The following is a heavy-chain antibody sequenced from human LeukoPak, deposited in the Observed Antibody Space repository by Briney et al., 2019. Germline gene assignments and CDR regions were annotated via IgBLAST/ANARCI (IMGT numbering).Heavy chain of an antibody. CDR3: ATPGDSGWSKASVY. D-gene: IGHD6-19*01. Sequence: GGSLRLSCAASGFTFTSAAMTWVRQAPGKGLEWVSGIGANGDDTYYAGSVKGRFTIARDNSKNTLYLKMNILRAEDTALYYCATPGDSGWSKASVYWGQGTLVTVSS. CDR1: GFTFTSAA. V-gene: IGHV3-23*01. J-gene: IGHJ4*02. CDR2: IGANGDDT.